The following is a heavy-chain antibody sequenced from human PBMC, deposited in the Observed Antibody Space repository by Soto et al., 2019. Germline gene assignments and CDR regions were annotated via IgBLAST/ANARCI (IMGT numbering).Heavy chain of an antibody. CDR1: GGSVNSGHYY. Sequence: KPSETLSLTCTVSGGSVNSGHYYWNWIRQSPGKGLEWIGYIYYSGSTNYNSSLKSRLSISIDTSRNQFSLKLTSVTAADTAVYYCARESILLLPDSGKKIDPWGQGXLVTVYS. V-gene: IGHV4-61*01. CDR2: IYYSGST. D-gene: IGHD3-10*01. J-gene: IGHJ5*01. CDR3: ARESILLLPDSGKKIDP.